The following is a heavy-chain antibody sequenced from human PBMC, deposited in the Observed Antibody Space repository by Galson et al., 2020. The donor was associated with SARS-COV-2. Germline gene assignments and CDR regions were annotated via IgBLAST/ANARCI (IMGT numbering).Heavy chain of an antibody. V-gene: IGHV3-30*18. CDR3: AKGNLDFEAGLDY. J-gene: IGHJ4*02. Sequence: GGSLRLSCAASGFTFSTCCMHCVRQAPGKGLEWVAVISYDGSRKYYVDSVKGRLTISRDKSKNTLYLKMINVRPEDTAVYYCAKGNLDFEAGLDYWGQGTLVAVSA. CDR1: GFTFSTCC. D-gene: IGHD3-9*01. CDR2: ISYDGSRK.